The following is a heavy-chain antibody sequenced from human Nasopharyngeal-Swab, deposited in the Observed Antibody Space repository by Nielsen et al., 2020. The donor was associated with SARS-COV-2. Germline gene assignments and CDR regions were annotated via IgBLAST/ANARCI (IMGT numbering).Heavy chain of an antibody. D-gene: IGHD2-2*01. J-gene: IGHJ6*02. CDR3: ARDYCSSTSCQRYYYYYYGMDV. Sequence: GESLKISCAASGFTFSSYWMSWVRQAPGKGLEWVANIKQDGSEQYYVDSVKGRFTISRDNAKNSLYLQMNSLRAEDTAVYYCARDYCSSTSCQRYYYYYYGMDVWGQGTTVTVSS. CDR2: IKQDGSEQ. CDR1: GFTFSSYW. V-gene: IGHV3-7*03.